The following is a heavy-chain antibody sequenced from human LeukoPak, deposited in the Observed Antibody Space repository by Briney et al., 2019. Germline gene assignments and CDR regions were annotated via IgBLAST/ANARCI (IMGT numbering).Heavy chain of an antibody. D-gene: IGHD4-23*01. J-gene: IGHJ6*02. CDR3: ARGAYGGEEGMDV. CDR2: IYSGGST. V-gene: IGHV3-66*01. Sequence: GGSLRLSCAASGFTVSSNYMSWVRPAPGKGLEWVSVIYSGGSTYYADSVKGRFTISRDNSKNTLYLQMNSLRAEDTAVYYCARGAYGGEEGMDVWGQGTTVTVSS. CDR1: GFTVSSNY.